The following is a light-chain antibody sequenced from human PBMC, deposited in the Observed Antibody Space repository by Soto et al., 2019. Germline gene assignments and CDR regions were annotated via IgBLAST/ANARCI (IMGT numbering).Light chain of an antibody. V-gene: IGKV3-15*01. CDR2: GAS. CDR3: QQRSNWHLALT. CDR1: QSVSSH. J-gene: IGKJ4*01. Sequence: ETVMTQSPGTLSVSLGERATLSCRASQSVSSHLAWYQQKPGQAPSLLIYGASTRATGTPARFSGSGSGTEFTLTISSLQSEDFAVYYCQQRSNWHLALTFGGGTKVDIK.